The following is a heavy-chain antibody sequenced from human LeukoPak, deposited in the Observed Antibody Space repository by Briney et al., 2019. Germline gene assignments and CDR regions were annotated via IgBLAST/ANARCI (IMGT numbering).Heavy chain of an antibody. Sequence: GESLKFSCKGSGYSFTSYWIGWVRQLPGKGLEWMGIIYLGDSDTRYSPSFQGQVTISADKSISTAYLQWSSLKASDTAMYYCARLRGEQQLSDNWFDPWGQGTLVTVSS. CDR2: IYLGDSDT. V-gene: IGHV5-51*01. J-gene: IGHJ5*02. CDR1: GYSFTSYW. CDR3: ARLRGEQQLSDNWFDP. D-gene: IGHD6-13*01.